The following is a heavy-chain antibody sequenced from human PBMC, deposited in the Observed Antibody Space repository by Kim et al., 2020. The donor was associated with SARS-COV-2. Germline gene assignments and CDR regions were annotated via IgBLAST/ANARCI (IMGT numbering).Heavy chain of an antibody. CDR3: VKEAAFTTIVVDGYFDY. CDR1: GFTFSDYG. CDR2: VSFEGRNT. D-gene: IGHD3-22*01. V-gene: IGHV3-30*18. Sequence: GGSLRLSCVASGFTFSDYGMHWVRQAPGKGLEWVGIVSFEGRNTYYAASVKGRFTISRDNSKNTLYLQMNSLRTEDTALYYCVKEAAFTTIVVDGYFDYWGQGTLVTVSS. J-gene: IGHJ4*02.